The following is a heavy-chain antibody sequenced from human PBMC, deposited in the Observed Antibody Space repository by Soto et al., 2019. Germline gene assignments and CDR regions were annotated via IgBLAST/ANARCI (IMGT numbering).Heavy chain of an antibody. V-gene: IGHV1-18*01. D-gene: IGHD3-10*01. CDR1: GYTFTSYG. CDR3: ARDEAVRGVMQGYGMDV. J-gene: IGHJ6*02. Sequence: QVQLVQSGAEVKKPWASVKVSCKASGYTFTSYGISWVRQAPGQGLEWMGWISAYNGNTNYAQKLQGRVTMTTDTSTRTAYLELRSLSSDDTAVYYCARDEAVRGVMQGYGMDVWGQGTTVTGSS. CDR2: ISAYNGNT.